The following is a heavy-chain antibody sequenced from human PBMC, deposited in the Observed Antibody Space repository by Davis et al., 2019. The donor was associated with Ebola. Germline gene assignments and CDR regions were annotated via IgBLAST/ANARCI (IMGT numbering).Heavy chain of an antibody. CDR2: ISAYNGNT. CDR1: GGTFSSYA. J-gene: IGHJ4*02. V-gene: IGHV1-18*01. Sequence: ASVKVSCKASGGTFSSYAISWARQAPGQGLEWMGWISAYNGNTNYAQKLQSRVTMTTDTSTSTAYMELRSLRSDDTAVYYCARDRIFGVAKVDYWGQGTLVTVSS. CDR3: ARDRIFGVAKVDY. D-gene: IGHD3-3*02.